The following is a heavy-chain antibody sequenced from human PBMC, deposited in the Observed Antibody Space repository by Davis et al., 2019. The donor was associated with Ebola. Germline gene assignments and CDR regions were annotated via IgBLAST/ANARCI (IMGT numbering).Heavy chain of an antibody. CDR1: GFTFKKFW. CDR2: IKEDGSDK. D-gene: IGHD1-26*01. Sequence: GGSLRLSCVASGFTFKKFWMSWVRQAPGKGPEWVANIKEDGSDKYYVDFVKGRFTISRDNAKNSLWLQMNSLRDDDTAMYYCASGLYSGVGYWGQGTLVTVSS. V-gene: IGHV3-7*01. J-gene: IGHJ4*02. CDR3: ASGLYSGVGY.